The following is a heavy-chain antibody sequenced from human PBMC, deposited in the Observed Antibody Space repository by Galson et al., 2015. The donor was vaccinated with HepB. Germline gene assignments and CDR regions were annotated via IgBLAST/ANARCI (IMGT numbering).Heavy chain of an antibody. Sequence: SVKVSCKASGYTFTGYYMHWVRQAPGQGLEWMGWINPNSGGTNYAQKFQGWVTMTRDTSISTAYMELSRLRSDDTAVYYCARDYSGSYYPQPLYYFDYWGQGTLVTVSS. V-gene: IGHV1-2*04. CDR3: ARDYSGSYYPQPLYYFDY. D-gene: IGHD1-26*01. CDR2: INPNSGGT. J-gene: IGHJ4*02. CDR1: GYTFTGYY.